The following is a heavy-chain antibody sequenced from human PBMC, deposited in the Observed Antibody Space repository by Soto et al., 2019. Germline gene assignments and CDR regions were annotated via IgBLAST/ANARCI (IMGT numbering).Heavy chain of an antibody. J-gene: IGHJ3*02. CDR1: GGSIISYF. CDR3: ARMNQLAPKRNAFDI. Sequence: PSETLSLTWTVSGGSIISYFWTWIRHSPGKGLQWIGYSHYSGNTNYNPSLKSRVTMSVDTSKNQLSLILASVTAADTAVYYCARMNQLAPKRNAFDIWGQGTMVTVSS. V-gene: IGHV4-59*01. CDR2: SHYSGNT. D-gene: IGHD1-1*01.